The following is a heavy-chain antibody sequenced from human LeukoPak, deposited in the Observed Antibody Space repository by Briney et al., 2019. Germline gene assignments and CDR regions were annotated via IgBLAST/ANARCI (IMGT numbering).Heavy chain of an antibody. CDR3: ARVSVSGTYDY. CDR1: GGSVNSFY. D-gene: IGHD1-26*01. CDR2: IYSSGST. J-gene: IGHJ4*02. V-gene: IGHV4-4*07. Sequence: PSETLSLTCTVSGGSVNSFYWTRIRQSGGKGLEWIGRIYSSGSTNYNPSLKNRVTMSVDTSKNQFSLKLTSVTAADTAVYYCARVSVSGTYDYWGQGTLVTVSS.